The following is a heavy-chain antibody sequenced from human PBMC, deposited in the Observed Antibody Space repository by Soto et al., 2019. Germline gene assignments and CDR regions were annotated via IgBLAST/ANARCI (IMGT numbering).Heavy chain of an antibody. CDR1: GYTFTSYG. CDR3: AVMAYDSSGYSPYYYYYGMDV. Sequence: QVQLVQSGAEVKKPGASVKVSCKASGYTFTSYGISWVRQAPGQGLEWMGWISAYNGNTNYAQKLQGRVTMTTDTSTSTAYMELRGLRSDDTAVYYCAVMAYDSSGYSPYYYYYGMDVWGQGTTVTVSS. CDR2: ISAYNGNT. J-gene: IGHJ6*02. V-gene: IGHV1-18*01. D-gene: IGHD3-22*01.